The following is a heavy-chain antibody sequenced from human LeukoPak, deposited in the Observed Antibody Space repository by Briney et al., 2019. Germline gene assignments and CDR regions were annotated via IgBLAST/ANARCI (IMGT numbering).Heavy chain of an antibody. Sequence: PGGSLRLSCAASGFXFNTYAITWVRQAPEKGLQWFSTISTSGRATYYADSVEGRFTISRDNSKNTLYLQMNSLRADDTAVYYCAKARGSSVYEPFDYWGQGTQVTVSP. CDR2: ISTSGRAT. CDR1: GFXFNTYA. D-gene: IGHD5/OR15-5a*01. J-gene: IGHJ4*02. V-gene: IGHV3-23*01. CDR3: AKARGSSVYEPFDY.